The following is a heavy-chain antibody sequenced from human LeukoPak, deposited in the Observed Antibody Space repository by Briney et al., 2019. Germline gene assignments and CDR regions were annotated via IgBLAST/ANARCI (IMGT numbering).Heavy chain of an antibody. CDR2: ISSSINYI. Sequence: GGSLRLSCAASGFTFSSYTMSWVREAPGKGLEWVSSISSSINYIYHADSVKGLFTISRDDAQNSVYLQMNSLKDEDTAVYYCARARTSSPYDKNLNFWGQGTLVIVSS. D-gene: IGHD1-14*01. J-gene: IGHJ4*02. V-gene: IGHV3-21*01. CDR1: GFTFSSYT. CDR3: ARARTSSPYDKNLNF.